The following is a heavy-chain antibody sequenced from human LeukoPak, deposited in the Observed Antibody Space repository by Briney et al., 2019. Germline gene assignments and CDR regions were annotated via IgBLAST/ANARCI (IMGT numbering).Heavy chain of an antibody. CDR2: ISGSSGTR. CDR3: AKDPMTTVNTGYFDY. D-gene: IGHD4-17*01. Sequence: GGSLRLSCAASGFTFDNYAMSWVRQAPGKGLEWVSDISGSSGTRYYADFVQGRFTISRDNAKNQVYLQMNSLRAEDTAVYYCAKDPMTTVNTGYFDYWGQGTLVTVSS. V-gene: IGHV3-23*01. J-gene: IGHJ4*02. CDR1: GFTFDNYA.